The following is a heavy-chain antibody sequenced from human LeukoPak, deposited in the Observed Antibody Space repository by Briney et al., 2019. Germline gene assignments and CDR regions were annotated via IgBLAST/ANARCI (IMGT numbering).Heavy chain of an antibody. J-gene: IGHJ4*02. CDR1: GGSISSGSYY. CDR3: ARDHNWGISGY. V-gene: IGHV4-61*02. D-gene: IGHD7-27*01. Sequence: SETLSLTCTVSGGSISSGSYYWSWIRQPAGKGLEWIGRIYTSGSTNYNPSLKSRVTISVDTSKNQFSLKLSSVTAADTAVYYCARDHNWGISGYWGQGTLVTVSS. CDR2: IYTSGST.